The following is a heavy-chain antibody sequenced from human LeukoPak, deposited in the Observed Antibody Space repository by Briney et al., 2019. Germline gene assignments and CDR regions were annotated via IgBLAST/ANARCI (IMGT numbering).Heavy chain of an antibody. D-gene: IGHD1-7*01. CDR2: MNPNSGDT. Sequence: ASVKVSCKASGSTFSSYDINWVRQATGQGLEWMGWMNPNSGDTGYTQRFQGRVTMTRDTSISTAYMELSSLRSEDTAVYYCARVLARTTGTLGYWGQGTLVTVSS. CDR3: ARVLARTTGTLGY. V-gene: IGHV1-8*02. J-gene: IGHJ4*02. CDR1: GSTFSSYD.